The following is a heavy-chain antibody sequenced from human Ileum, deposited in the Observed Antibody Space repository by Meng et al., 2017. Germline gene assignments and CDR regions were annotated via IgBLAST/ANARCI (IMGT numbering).Heavy chain of an antibody. CDR2: ISSSGSTI. V-gene: IGHV3-11*04. D-gene: IGHD3-10*01. J-gene: IGHJ3*02. CDR3: ARDMRKRITRARGRVDGFDI. Sequence: GGSLRLSCAASGFTFSDYYMSWIRQAPGKGLERVSYISSSGSTIYYADSVKGRFTISRDNAKNSLYLQMNSLRAEDTAVYYCARDMRKRITRARGRVDGFDIWGQGTMVTVSS. CDR1: GFTFSDYY.